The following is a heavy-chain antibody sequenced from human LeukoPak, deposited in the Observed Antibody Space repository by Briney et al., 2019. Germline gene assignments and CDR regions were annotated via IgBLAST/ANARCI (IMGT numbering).Heavy chain of an antibody. CDR2: IWSDGSNH. J-gene: IGHJ4*02. Sequence: GGSLRLSCAASKFTFSHYGMHWVRQAPGKGLQWVAVIWSDGSNHYYADSVKGRFTISRDNSINMEYLQMNSLRVDDTGVYYCARDAQRGFDYSNSLAYWGQGVLVTVSS. CDR3: ARDAQRGFDYSNSLAY. CDR1: KFTFSHYG. V-gene: IGHV3-33*01. D-gene: IGHD4-11*01.